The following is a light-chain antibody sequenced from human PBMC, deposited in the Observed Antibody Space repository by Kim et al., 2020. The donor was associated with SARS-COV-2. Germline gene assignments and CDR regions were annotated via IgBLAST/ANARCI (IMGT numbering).Light chain of an antibody. CDR1: QSVISSY. Sequence: LSPGERATLSCRASQSVISSYLAWYQLKPGQAPRLLIYGASSRATGIPDRFSGSGSGTDFTLTISRREPEDFAVNYCQQYGYSLSFGGGTKVDIK. V-gene: IGKV3-20*01. CDR2: GAS. J-gene: IGKJ4*01. CDR3: QQYGYSLS.